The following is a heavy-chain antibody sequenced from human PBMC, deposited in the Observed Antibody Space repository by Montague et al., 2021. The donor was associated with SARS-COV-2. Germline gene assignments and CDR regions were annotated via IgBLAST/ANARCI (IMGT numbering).Heavy chain of an antibody. D-gene: IGHD6-13*01. V-gene: IGHV4-4*07. CDR3: ARDSDFSSWHGAEDYFDX. CDR1: GGSISGYF. Sequence: SETLSLTCSVSGGSISGYFWSWIRQPAGKGLEWIGRIYPSGGIFDSGRTNYHPSLKSRVTVSIDTSRNQFSLSLNSVTAADTAVYFCARDSDFSSWHGAEDYFDXWGQGILVAVSS. CDR2: IYPSGGIFDSGRT. J-gene: IGHJ4*02.